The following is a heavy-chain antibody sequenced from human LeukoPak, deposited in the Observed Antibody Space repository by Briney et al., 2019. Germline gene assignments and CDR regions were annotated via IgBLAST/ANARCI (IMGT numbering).Heavy chain of an antibody. V-gene: IGHV4-34*01. CDR1: GGSFSGYY. CDR3: ARDGFGEFYYFDY. Sequence: SETLSLTCAVYGGSFSGYYWSWIRQPPGKGLEWIGEINHSGSTNYNPSLKSRVTISVDTSKNQFSLKLSSVTAADTAVYYCARDGFGEFYYFDYWGQGTLVTVSS. CDR2: INHSGST. J-gene: IGHJ4*02. D-gene: IGHD3-10*01.